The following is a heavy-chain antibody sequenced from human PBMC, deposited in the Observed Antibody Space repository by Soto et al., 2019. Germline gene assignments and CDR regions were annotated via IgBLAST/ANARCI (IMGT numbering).Heavy chain of an antibody. Sequence: GGSLRLSCAASGFSVSSNYMSWVRQAPGKGPEWVSVIYGGNTIYYADSVKGRFTISRDNSKNTVQLQMNSLRGEDTAVYYCARVGFICSGKLSDHAFDMWGQGTMVTVSS. J-gene: IGHJ3*02. CDR3: ARVGFICSGKLSDHAFDM. CDR2: IYGGNTI. D-gene: IGHD3-10*02. CDR1: GFSVSSNY. V-gene: IGHV3-66*01.